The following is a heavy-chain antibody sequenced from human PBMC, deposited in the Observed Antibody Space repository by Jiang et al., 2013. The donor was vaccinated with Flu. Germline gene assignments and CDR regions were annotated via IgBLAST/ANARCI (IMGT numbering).Heavy chain of an antibody. D-gene: IGHD3-9*01. V-gene: IGHV1-18*01. J-gene: IGHJ6*02. CDR2: ISAYNGNT. CDR1: GYTFTSYG. CDR3: ARGDYDILTGYQRGDYYYYGMDV. Sequence: GAEVKKPGASVKVSCKASGYTFTSYGISWVRQAPGQGLEWMGWISAYNGNTNYAQKLQGRVTMTTDTSTSTAYMELRSLRSDDTAVYYCARGDYDILTGYQRGDYYYYGMDVWGQGTTVTVSS.